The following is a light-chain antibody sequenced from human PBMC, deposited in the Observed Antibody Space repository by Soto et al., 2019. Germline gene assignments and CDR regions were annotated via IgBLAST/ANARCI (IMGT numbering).Light chain of an antibody. CDR1: QSVDNTY. CDR2: GAS. J-gene: IGKJ2*01. CDR3: HHYGSSPPYT. V-gene: IGKV3-20*01. Sequence: EIVLTQSPGTLSLSPGERATLSCRASQSVDNTYLAWYQQKPGQAPRLLIYGASSRPTGIPDRFSGSGSGTDFTLTISRLEPEDFAVCYCHHYGSSPPYTFGQGTKLDFK.